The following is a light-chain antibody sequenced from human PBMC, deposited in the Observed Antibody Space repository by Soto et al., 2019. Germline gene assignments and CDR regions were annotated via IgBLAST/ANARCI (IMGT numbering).Light chain of an antibody. CDR3: QQYGSSPYT. V-gene: IGKV3-20*01. Sequence: EIVLTQSPGTLSLSPGERATLSCRASPSVSSSYLAWYQPKPGQAPMLLVYGASSSATGIPDRFSGSESGTDFTLTISRLEPEDLAVYYCQQYGSSPYTFGQGTKLEIK. CDR1: PSVSSSY. CDR2: GAS. J-gene: IGKJ2*01.